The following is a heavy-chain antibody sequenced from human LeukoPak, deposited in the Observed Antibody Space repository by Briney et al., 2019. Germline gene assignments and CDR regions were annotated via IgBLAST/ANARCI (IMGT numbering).Heavy chain of an antibody. CDR2: ISSSCSTI. CDR3: AREVGASFDY. J-gene: IGHJ4*02. CDR1: GFTFTSFA. V-gene: IGHV3-48*04. Sequence: GGSLRLSYADSGFTFTSFAMSWVRQAPGKGLEGVSYISSSCSTIYYADSVKGRFTISRDNAKNSLYLQMNSLRAEDTAVYSCAREVGASFDYWGQGTLVTVSS. D-gene: IGHD1-26*01.